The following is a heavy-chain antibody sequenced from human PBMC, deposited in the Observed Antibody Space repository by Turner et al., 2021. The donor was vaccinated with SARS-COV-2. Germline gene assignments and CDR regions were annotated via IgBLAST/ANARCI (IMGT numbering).Heavy chain of an antibody. D-gene: IGHD5-12*01. V-gene: IGHV3-33*01. CDR3: ARDGGYSGYAYFDY. Sequence: QVQLVESGGGGVQPGRSRRLSCAASGFTFSSYGMHWVRQAPGKGVEGVAVIWYDGSNKYYADSVKGRFTTSRDNSKNTLYLQMNSLRAEDTAVYYCARDGGYSGYAYFDYWGQGTLVTVSS. CDR1: GFTFSSYG. J-gene: IGHJ4*02. CDR2: IWYDGSNK.